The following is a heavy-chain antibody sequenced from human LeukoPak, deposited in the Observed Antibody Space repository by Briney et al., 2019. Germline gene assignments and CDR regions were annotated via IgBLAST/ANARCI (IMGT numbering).Heavy chain of an antibody. Sequence: ASVKVSCKASGYTFTAYYLHWFRQAPGQGLGWMGLNDPNNGGTNYAQRFQGRVTMTRDTSISTAYMELSRLRADDTAVYYCARGPSSGDFDYWGQGTLVTVSS. V-gene: IGHV1-2*02. J-gene: IGHJ4*02. D-gene: IGHD1-26*01. CDR3: ARGPSSGDFDY. CDR2: NDPNNGGT. CDR1: GYTFTAYY.